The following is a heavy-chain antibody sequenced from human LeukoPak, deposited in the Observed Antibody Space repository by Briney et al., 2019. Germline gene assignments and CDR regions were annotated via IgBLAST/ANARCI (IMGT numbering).Heavy chain of an antibody. CDR3: ARDVRGYSYGSYYYYYYYMDV. Sequence: GGSLRLSRAASGFTFSSYAMHWVRQAPGKGLEYVSAISSNGGSTYYANSVKGRFTISRDNSKNTLYLQMGSLRAEDMAVYYCARDVRGYSYGSYYYYYYYMDVWGKGTTVTVSS. CDR1: GFTFSSYA. CDR2: ISSNGGST. J-gene: IGHJ6*03. V-gene: IGHV3-64*01. D-gene: IGHD5-18*01.